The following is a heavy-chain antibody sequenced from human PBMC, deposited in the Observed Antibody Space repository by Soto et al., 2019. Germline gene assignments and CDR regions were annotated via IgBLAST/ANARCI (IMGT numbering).Heavy chain of an antibody. Sequence: ASVKVSCKASGYTFTAYYIHWVRQAPGQSLEWMGIINPSAGSTSYAQRFQGRVSMTRDTSTSTVYMELSSLRSEDTAVYYYARYYFDTMGYAFDIWGQGTTVTVSS. CDR2: INPSAGST. J-gene: IGHJ3*02. D-gene: IGHD3-22*01. CDR1: GYTFTAYY. V-gene: IGHV1-46*03. CDR3: ARYYFDTMGYAFDI.